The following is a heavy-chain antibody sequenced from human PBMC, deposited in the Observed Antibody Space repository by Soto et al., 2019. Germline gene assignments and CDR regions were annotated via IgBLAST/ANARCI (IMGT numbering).Heavy chain of an antibody. Sequence: EVQLMESGGGLVQPGGSLRLSCAASGFTFSSYAMSWVRQAPGKGLEWVSVITGSGSTTYYADSVKGRFTISRDNSKNTLYLQMNRLRAEDKAVYYCARRGGAVGYWGQGTLVTVSS. D-gene: IGHD1-26*01. CDR2: ITGSGSTT. CDR1: GFTFSSYA. V-gene: IGHV3-23*01. CDR3: ARRGGAVGY. J-gene: IGHJ4*02.